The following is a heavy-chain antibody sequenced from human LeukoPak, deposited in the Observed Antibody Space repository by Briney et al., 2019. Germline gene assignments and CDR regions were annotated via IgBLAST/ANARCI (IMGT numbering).Heavy chain of an antibody. V-gene: IGHV4-30-4*08. CDR1: GGSISSGDYY. D-gene: IGHD6-13*01. J-gene: IGHJ4*02. Sequence: SETLSLTCTVSGGSISSGDYYWSWIRQPPGKGLEWIGYIYYSGSTYYNPSLKSRVTISVDTSKNQFSLKLSSVAAADTAVYYCARGPIAAAGTMRVYYFDYWGQGTLVTVSS. CDR2: IYYSGST. CDR3: ARGPIAAAGTMRVYYFDY.